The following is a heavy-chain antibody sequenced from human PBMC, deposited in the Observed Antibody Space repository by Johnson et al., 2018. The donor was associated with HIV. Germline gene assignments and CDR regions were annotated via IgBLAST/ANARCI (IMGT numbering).Heavy chain of an antibody. V-gene: IGHV3-20*04. CDR1: GFTFDDYG. J-gene: IGHJ3*02. D-gene: IGHD1-26*01. CDR2: INWNGGSR. Sequence: QLVESGGGVVRPGGSLRLSCAASGFTFDDYGMSWVRQAPGKGLEWVSGINWNGGSRGYADSVKGRLTISRDNAKNSLYLQLTSLRAEDTAFYYCARRASGSLSFDIWGQGTEVTVSS. CDR3: ARRASGSLSFDI.